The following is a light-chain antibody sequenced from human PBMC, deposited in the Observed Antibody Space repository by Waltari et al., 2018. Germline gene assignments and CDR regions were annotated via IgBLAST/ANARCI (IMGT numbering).Light chain of an antibody. CDR1: QSISSY. V-gene: IGKV1-39*01. J-gene: IGKJ1*01. CDR3: QQSYSTPWT. Sequence: DIQMTQSPSSLSASVGDRVPITCRARQSISSYLNWYQQKPGKAPKLLIYAASSLQSGVPSRFSGSGSGTDFTLTISSLQPEDFATYYCQQSYSTPWTFGQGTKVEIK. CDR2: AAS.